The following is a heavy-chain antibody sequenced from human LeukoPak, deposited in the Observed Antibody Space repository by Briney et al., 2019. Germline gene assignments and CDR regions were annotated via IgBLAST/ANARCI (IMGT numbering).Heavy chain of an antibody. J-gene: IGHJ4*02. V-gene: IGHV3-7*01. Sequence: HPGGSLRLSCAASGFTFSIYWMSWVRLAPGKGLEWVANIKQDGREKYYVDSVKGRFTISRDNAKNSLYLQMNSLRAEDTAVYYCVRVLGAYSSVYGPDFDYWGQGILVTVSS. CDR3: VRVLGAYSSVYGPDFDY. D-gene: IGHD3-16*01. CDR1: GFTFSIYW. CDR2: IKQDGREK.